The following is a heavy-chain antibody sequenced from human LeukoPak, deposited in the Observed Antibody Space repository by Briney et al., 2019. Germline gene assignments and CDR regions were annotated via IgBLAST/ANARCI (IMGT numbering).Heavy chain of an antibody. J-gene: IGHJ4*02. D-gene: IGHD2-21*02. CDR3: AKGDMTFDY. CDR2: ISYDGSNK. V-gene: IGHV3-30*18. Sequence: QPGRSLRLSCAASGFTFSSYGMHWVRQAPGKGLEWVAVISYDGSNKYYADSVKGRFTISRDNSKNTLYLQMNSLRAEDTAVYYCAKGDMTFDYWGQGTLVTVSS. CDR1: GFTFSSYG.